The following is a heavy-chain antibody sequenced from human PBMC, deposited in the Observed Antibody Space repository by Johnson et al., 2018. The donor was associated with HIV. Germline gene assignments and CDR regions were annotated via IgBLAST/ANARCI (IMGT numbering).Heavy chain of an antibody. J-gene: IGHJ3*02. Sequence: QVQLVESGGGVVQPGRSLRLSCAASGFRFSNYALHWVRQTPGKGLEWVALISDDGSNIYYADSVTGQFTISRDNSKNTLHLQMNSLRVEDTAMYYCARGPILEWLSGDGFDMWGQGTMVTVYS. D-gene: IGHD3-3*01. V-gene: IGHV3-30-3*01. CDR1: GFRFSNYA. CDR2: ISDDGSNI. CDR3: ARGPILEWLSGDGFDM.